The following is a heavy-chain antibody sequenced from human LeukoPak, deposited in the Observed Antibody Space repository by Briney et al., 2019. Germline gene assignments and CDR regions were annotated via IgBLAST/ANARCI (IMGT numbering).Heavy chain of an antibody. CDR1: GYTLTELS. CDR3: AAYYGDIAAFDY. V-gene: IGHV1-24*01. Sequence: GASVKVSCKVSGYTLTELSMHWVRQAPGKGLDWMGGFDPEDGETIYAQKFQGRVTMTEDTSTDTAYMELSSLRSEDTAVYYCAAYYGDIAAFDYWGQGTLVTVSS. D-gene: IGHD4-17*01. CDR2: FDPEDGET. J-gene: IGHJ4*02.